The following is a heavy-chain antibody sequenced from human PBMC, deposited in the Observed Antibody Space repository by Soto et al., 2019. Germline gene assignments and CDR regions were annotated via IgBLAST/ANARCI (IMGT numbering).Heavy chain of an antibody. Sequence: TLSLTCAVYGGSFSGYYWSWIRQPPGKGLEWIGEINHSGSTNYNPSLKSRVTISVDTSKNQFSLKLSSVTAADTAVYYCARGRLAPDIVVVPAAHSGNWFDPWGQGTLVTVSS. D-gene: IGHD2-2*01. CDR2: INHSGST. CDR1: GGSFSGYY. J-gene: IGHJ5*02. CDR3: ARGRLAPDIVVVPAAHSGNWFDP. V-gene: IGHV4-34*01.